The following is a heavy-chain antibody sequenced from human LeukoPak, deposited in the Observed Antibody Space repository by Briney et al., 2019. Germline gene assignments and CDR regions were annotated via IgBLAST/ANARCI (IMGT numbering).Heavy chain of an antibody. CDR1: GFTFSGYG. D-gene: IGHD2-2*01. CDR2: MISNGNTE. J-gene: IGHJ4*01. V-gene: IGHV3-48*02. CDR3: ARDYGYCRGNTCYASFDY. Sequence: GGSLTLSCAVSGFTFSGYGINWVRLAPGRGLEWVSMISNGNTEHYADSVKGRFAVSRDNARNSAYLQMNSLRDENTAMYYCARDYGYCRGNTCYASFDYWGHGTLVTVSS.